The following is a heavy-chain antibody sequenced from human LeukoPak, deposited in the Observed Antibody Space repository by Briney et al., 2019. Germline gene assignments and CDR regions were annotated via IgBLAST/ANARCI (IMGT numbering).Heavy chain of an antibody. CDR3: ATPGTRGVINGH. CDR1: GFTSSSSW. Sequence: PGGSLRLSCVVSGFTSSSSWMNWVRQAPGKGLEWVANIKQDGSETYYVDSVKGRFTISRDNAKKSLYLQMNSLRVEDTAVYYCATPGTRGVINGHWGQGTLVTVP. CDR2: IKQDGSET. D-gene: IGHD3-10*01. V-gene: IGHV3-7*03. J-gene: IGHJ4*02.